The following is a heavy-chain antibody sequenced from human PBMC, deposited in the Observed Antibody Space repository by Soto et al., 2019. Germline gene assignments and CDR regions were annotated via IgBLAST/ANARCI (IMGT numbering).Heavy chain of an antibody. D-gene: IGHD4-17*01. J-gene: IGHJ4*02. Sequence: PGGSLRLSCSASLVIFSDYAMYWVRQAPGKGLECLSGIKYNGEIIESADSVKDRFFISRDNSKATLYLQITGLRPEDTAIYYCAKRASYGAKVKFFDSWGQGTPVTVSS. CDR3: AKRASYGAKVKFFDS. V-gene: IGHV3-64D*08. CDR2: IKYNGEII. CDR1: LVIFSDYA.